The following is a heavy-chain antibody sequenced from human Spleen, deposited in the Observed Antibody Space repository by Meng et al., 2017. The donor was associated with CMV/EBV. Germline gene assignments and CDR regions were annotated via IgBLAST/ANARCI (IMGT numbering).Heavy chain of an antibody. D-gene: IGHD1-26*01. CDR3: GRALPIVGFQKPAESAFDV. V-gene: IGHV3-48*04. CDR1: GFIFSSYS. CDR2: FSGYSSTI. J-gene: IGHJ3*01. Sequence: GESLKISCAASGFIFSSYSMNWVRQAPGKGLEWGSFFSGYSSTIYYADSVKGRFTISRDNAKNSLYLQRNSLRAEDTAVYYCGRALPIVGFQKPAESAFDVWGQGTMVTVS.